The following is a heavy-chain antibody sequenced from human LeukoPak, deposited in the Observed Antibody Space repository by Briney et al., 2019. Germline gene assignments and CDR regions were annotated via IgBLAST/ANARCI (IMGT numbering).Heavy chain of an antibody. J-gene: IGHJ2*01. CDR2: INHSGST. V-gene: IGHV4-34*01. D-gene: IGHD6-19*01. CDR1: GGSFSGYY. CDR3: ARDVIAVAGSYWYFDL. Sequence: SETLSLICAVYGGSFSGYYWSWSRRPPGKGLEWVGEINHSGSTNYNPSLKSRVTISVDTSKNQFSLKLSSVTAADTAVYYCARDVIAVAGSYWYFDLWGRGTLVTVSS.